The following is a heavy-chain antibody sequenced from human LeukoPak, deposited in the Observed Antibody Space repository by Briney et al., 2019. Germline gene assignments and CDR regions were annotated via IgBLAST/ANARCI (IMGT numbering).Heavy chain of an antibody. J-gene: IGHJ3*02. D-gene: IGHD6-19*01. Sequence: RWASVKVSCKASGYTFTSYGISWVRQAPGQGPEWMGWISSYNGNTKNAQKFQGRVTMTTDTSTTTAYMELRSLRSDDTAVYYCARGPAVAGTPYAFDIWGQGTMVTVSS. CDR3: ARGPAVAGTPYAFDI. V-gene: IGHV1-18*01. CDR2: ISSYNGNT. CDR1: GYTFTSYG.